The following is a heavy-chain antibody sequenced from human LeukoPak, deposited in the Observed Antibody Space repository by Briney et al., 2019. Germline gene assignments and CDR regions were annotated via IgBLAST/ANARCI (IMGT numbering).Heavy chain of an antibody. D-gene: IGHD5-12*01. CDR1: GFTFGSYA. Sequence: GGSLRLSCAASGFTFGSYAMSWVRQAPGKGLEWVSAISGSGGSTYYADSVKGRFTISRDNSKNTLYLQMNSLRAEDTAVYYCAKDIGGSGYDSTYYYYYMDVWGKGTTVTVSS. V-gene: IGHV3-23*01. J-gene: IGHJ6*03. CDR2: ISGSGGST. CDR3: AKDIGGSGYDSTYYYYYMDV.